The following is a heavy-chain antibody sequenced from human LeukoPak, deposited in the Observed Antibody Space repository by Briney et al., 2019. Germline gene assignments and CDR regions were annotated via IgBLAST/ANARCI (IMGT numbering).Heavy chain of an antibody. CDR3: AKSLYGDCDY. J-gene: IGHJ4*02. CDR1: GFSFSTYA. Sequence: GGSLRLSCAASGFSFSTYAMSWVRQAPGKGLEWVSGVNGNGGSTSYADSVKGRFTIFRDNSKNTVYLQMNSLRVEDTAVYYCAKSLYGDCDYWGQGTVVTVSS. D-gene: IGHD3-16*02. V-gene: IGHV3-23*01. CDR2: VNGNGGST.